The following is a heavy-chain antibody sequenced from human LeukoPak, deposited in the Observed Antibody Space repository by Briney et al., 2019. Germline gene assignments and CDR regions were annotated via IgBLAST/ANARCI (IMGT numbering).Heavy chain of an antibody. D-gene: IGHD2-2*01. Sequence: ASVKVSCKASGYTFTSYGISWVRQAPGQGLEWMGWINTDTGNPTYAQGFTGRFVFSLDTSVSTAYLQISSLKAEDTAVYYCARGRGYCSSTSCYAGYYFDYWGQGTLVTVSS. CDR2: INTDTGNP. CDR3: ARGRGYCSSTSCYAGYYFDY. J-gene: IGHJ4*02. CDR1: GYTFTSYG. V-gene: IGHV7-4-1*02.